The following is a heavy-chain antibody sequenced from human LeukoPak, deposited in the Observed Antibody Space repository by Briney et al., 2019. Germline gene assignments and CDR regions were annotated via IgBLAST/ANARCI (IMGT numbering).Heavy chain of an antibody. V-gene: IGHV3-23*01. Sequence: PGGSLRLSCAASGFTFNNYAMSWVRQAPGKGLEWVSAISASGGSTYYADSVKGRFTISRDNSKNTLYLQMNSLRAEDTAVYYCAKVFVTALTTSAFDVWGQGTMVTVSS. D-gene: IGHD4-11*01. CDR3: AKVFVTALTTSAFDV. CDR1: GFTFNNYA. J-gene: IGHJ3*01. CDR2: ISASGGST.